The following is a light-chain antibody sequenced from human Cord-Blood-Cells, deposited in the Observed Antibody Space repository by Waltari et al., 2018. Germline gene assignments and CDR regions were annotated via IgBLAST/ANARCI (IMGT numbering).Light chain of an antibody. CDR1: SSDVGSYNL. J-gene: IGLJ2*01. Sequence: QSALTQPASVSGSPGQSITISCTGTSSDVGSYNLVSWYQQHPGKAPKLMMYEGSKRPSWFSNRFSGSKSGNTASLTISGLQAEDEADYYCCSYAGSSTLVFGGGTKLTVL. CDR2: EGS. CDR3: CSYAGSSTLV. V-gene: IGLV2-23*01.